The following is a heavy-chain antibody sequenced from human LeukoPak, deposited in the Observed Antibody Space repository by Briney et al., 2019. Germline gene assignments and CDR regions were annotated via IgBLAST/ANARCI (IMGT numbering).Heavy chain of an antibody. V-gene: IGHV3-23*01. D-gene: IGHD1-1*01. J-gene: IGHJ4*02. CDR2: ISGSGDNT. Sequence: GGSLRLSCAASGFSFSTYAMSWVRQAPGKGLEWVSTISGSGDNTYYADSLKGRFTISRDSSKNTLYLQMNSLRAEDTAVYYCAKQTRTATAPDYWGQGTLVTVSS. CDR1: GFSFSTYA. CDR3: AKQTRTATAPDY.